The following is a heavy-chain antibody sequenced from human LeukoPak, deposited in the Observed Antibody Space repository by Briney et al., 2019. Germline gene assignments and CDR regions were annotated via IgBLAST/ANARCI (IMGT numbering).Heavy chain of an antibody. CDR3: ARDSRYDSSGYYTSPGYFDY. D-gene: IGHD3-22*01. CDR1: GFTFSSYG. Sequence: GGSLRLSCAASGFTFSSYGMHWVRQAPGKGLEWVAVISYDGSNKYYADSVKGRFTISRDNSKNTLYLQMNSLRAEDTAVYYCARDSRYDSSGYYTSPGYFDYWGQGTLVTVSS. J-gene: IGHJ4*02. V-gene: IGHV3-30*03. CDR2: ISYDGSNK.